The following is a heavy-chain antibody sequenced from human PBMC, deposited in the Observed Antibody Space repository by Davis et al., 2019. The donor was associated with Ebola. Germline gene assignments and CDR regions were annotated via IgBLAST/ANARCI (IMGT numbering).Heavy chain of an antibody. CDR3: ARKAPADYYYYYGMDV. CDR2: IGTAGDT. J-gene: IGHJ6*02. V-gene: IGHV3-13*01. CDR1: GFTFSSYD. D-gene: IGHD2-2*01. Sequence: GESLKISCAASGFTFSSYDMHWVRQAPGKGLEWVSAIGTAGDTYYPGSVKGRFTISRENAKNSLYLQMNSLRAEDTAVYYCARKAPADYYYYYGMDVWGQGTTVTVSS.